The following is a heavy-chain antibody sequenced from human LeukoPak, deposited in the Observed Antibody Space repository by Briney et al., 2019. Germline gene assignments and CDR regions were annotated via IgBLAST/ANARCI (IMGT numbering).Heavy chain of an antibody. CDR1: GGSIRGYY. D-gene: IGHD1-7*01. CDR2: IYSSGST. J-gene: IGHJ6*03. Sequence: SETLSLTCNVSGGSIRGYYWSWIRQPPGKGLEWIGYIYSSGSTNYNPSLKSRATMSVDTSKNQFSLKVSSVTAADTAVYYCAKRRGLELLYYYYMDVWGKGTTVTVSS. V-gene: IGHV4-59*01. CDR3: AKRRGLELLYYYYMDV.